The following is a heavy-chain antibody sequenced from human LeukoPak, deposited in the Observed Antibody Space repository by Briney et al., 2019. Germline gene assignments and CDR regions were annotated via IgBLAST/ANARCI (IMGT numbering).Heavy chain of an antibody. Sequence: GGSLRLSCAASGFTFSSFAMTWVRQAPGQGLEWMGIINPSGGSTSYAQKFQGRVTMTRDTSTSTVYMELSSLRSEDTAVYYCAREPPYCSSTSCYYYGMDVWGQGTTVTVSS. CDR1: GFTFSSFA. D-gene: IGHD2-2*01. CDR2: INPSGGST. V-gene: IGHV1-46*01. CDR3: AREPPYCSSTSCYYYGMDV. J-gene: IGHJ6*02.